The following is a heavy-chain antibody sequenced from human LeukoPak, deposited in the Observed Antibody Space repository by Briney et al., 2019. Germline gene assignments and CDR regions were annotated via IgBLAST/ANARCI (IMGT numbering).Heavy chain of an antibody. CDR2: INWNGGST. J-gene: IGHJ4*02. CDR1: GFTFDDYG. V-gene: IGHV3-20*04. CDR3: ARDGRYSGSYSRGYYFDY. D-gene: IGHD1-26*01. Sequence: GGSLRLSCAASGFTFDDYGMSWVRQAPGKGLEWVSGINWNGGSTGYADSVKGRFTISRDNAKNSLYLQMNSLRAEDTALYYLARDGRYSGSYSRGYYFDYWGQGTLVTVSS.